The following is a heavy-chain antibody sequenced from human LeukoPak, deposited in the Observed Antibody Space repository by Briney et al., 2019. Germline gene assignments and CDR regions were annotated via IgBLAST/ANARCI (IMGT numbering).Heavy chain of an antibody. V-gene: IGHV1-69*05. CDR1: GGTFSSYA. CDR2: IIPIFGTA. Sequence: GASVKVSCKASGGTFSSYAISWVRQAPGQGLEWMGGIIPIFGTANYAQKFQGRVTITTDESTSTAYMELSSRRSEDTAVYYCACAYYYDSSGEFDYWGQGTLVTVSS. J-gene: IGHJ4*02. CDR3: ACAYYYDSSGEFDY. D-gene: IGHD3-22*01.